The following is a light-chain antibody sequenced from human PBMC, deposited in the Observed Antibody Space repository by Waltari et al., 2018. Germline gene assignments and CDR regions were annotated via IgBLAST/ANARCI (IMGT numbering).Light chain of an antibody. CDR1: QSVGTS. CDR3: QQRSNWPPERT. CDR2: DAS. J-gene: IGKJ4*01. V-gene: IGKV3-11*01. Sequence: EIVLTQSPATLPSSPGVRATLSCRASQSVGTSLAWYQQKPGQAPRILIWDASNRARGTPARFSGSGSGTDFTLTISGLEPEDVAVYYCQQRSNWPPERTFGGGTKVEIK.